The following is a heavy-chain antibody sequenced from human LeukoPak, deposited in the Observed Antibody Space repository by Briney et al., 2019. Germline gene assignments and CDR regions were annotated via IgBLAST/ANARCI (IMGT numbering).Heavy chain of an antibody. V-gene: IGHV4-34*01. J-gene: IGHJ3*02. Sequence: SETLSLTCAVYGGSFSGYYWSWIRQPPGKGLEWIGEINHSGSTNYNPSLKSRVTISVDTSKNQFSLKLSSVTAADTAVYYCAKGHYYDTEIDAFDIWGQGTMVTVSS. D-gene: IGHD3-22*01. CDR3: AKGHYYDTEIDAFDI. CDR1: GGSFSGYY. CDR2: INHSGST.